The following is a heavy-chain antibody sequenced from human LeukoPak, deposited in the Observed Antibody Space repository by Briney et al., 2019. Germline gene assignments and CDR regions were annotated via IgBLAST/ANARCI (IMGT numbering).Heavy chain of an antibody. V-gene: IGHV1-18*01. CDR1: GYTFTSYS. J-gene: IGHJ5*02. CDR3: GREGSNWNYVFPWFDP. CDR2: ISAYNGNT. D-gene: IGHD1-7*01. Sequence: ASVKVSCTASGYTFTSYSISWVRQAPGQGLEWMGWISAYNGNTNYAQKLQGRVTMTTDNSTSTPYMQLRSLRSDDTAVYYCGREGSNWNYVFPWFDPGSQGTLVSAPS.